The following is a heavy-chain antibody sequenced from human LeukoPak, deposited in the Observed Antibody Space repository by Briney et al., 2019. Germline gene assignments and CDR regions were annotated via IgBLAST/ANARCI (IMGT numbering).Heavy chain of an antibody. D-gene: IGHD6-19*01. Sequence: ASVKVSCKASGYTFTSYAMHWVRQAPRQRLEWMGWINAGNGNTKYSQKFQGRVTITRDTSASTAYMELSSLRSEDTAVYYCAREALYSSGWSYFDYWGQGTLVTVSS. V-gene: IGHV1-3*01. CDR1: GYTFTSYA. CDR2: INAGNGNT. J-gene: IGHJ4*02. CDR3: AREALYSSGWSYFDY.